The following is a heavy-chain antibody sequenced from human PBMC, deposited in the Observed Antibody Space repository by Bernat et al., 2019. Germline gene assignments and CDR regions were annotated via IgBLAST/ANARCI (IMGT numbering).Heavy chain of an antibody. Sequence: QVQLVESGGGVVQPGGSLRLSCAASGFTFSSYGMHWVRQAPGKGLEWVAFIRYDGSNKYYADSVKDQFTSSGDNAKNTLYLQMNSLKAGDTAVYYCAREFVTIFGVNYYQYGMDVWGQGTTVTVSS. D-gene: IGHD3-3*01. CDR3: AREFVTIFGVNYYQYGMDV. V-gene: IGHV3-30*02. J-gene: IGHJ6*02. CDR1: GFTFSSYG. CDR2: IRYDGSNK.